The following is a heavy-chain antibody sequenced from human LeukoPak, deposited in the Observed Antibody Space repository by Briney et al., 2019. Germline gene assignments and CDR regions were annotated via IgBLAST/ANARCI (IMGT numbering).Heavy chain of an antibody. CDR2: IKQDGSEK. J-gene: IGHJ4*02. V-gene: IGHV3-7*01. CDR1: GFTFSSYW. D-gene: IGHD7-27*01. Sequence: GGSLRLSCAASGFTFSSYWMSWVRQAPGKGLEWVANIKQDGSEKYYVDSVKGRFTISRDNARNSLYLQMNSLRAEDTAVYYCARANWGLTLDYWGQGTLVTVSS. CDR3: ARANWGLTLDY.